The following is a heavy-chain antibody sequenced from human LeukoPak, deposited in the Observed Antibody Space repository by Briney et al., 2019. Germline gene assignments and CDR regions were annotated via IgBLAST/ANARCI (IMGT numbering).Heavy chain of an antibody. D-gene: IGHD6-13*01. CDR2: IIPILGIA. CDR1: GGSFSSYT. Sequence: SVKVSCKASGGSFSSYTISWVRQDPGQGLEWMGGIIPILGIANYAQKFQGRVTITVDKSTSTAYMELSSLRSEDTAVYYCARDQGIAAGGTPDHNFAYWGQGTLVTVSS. V-gene: IGHV1-69*10. CDR3: ARDQGIAAGGTPDHNFAY. J-gene: IGHJ4*02.